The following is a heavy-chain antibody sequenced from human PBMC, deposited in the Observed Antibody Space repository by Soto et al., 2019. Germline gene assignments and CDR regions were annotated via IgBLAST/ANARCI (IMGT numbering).Heavy chain of an antibody. CDR2: IVRGDVK. CDR3: SKDGTTGGQHYYGMDV. Sequence: GGSLRLSCEASGFTFSDYVMNWVRQGPGKGLEWVSTIVRGDVKYYADSLKGRFTISRDTSKNTLFLQMNSLRAEDTALYFCSKDGTTGGQHYYGMDVWGQGTTVTVSS. J-gene: IGHJ6*02. CDR1: GFTFSDYV. D-gene: IGHD2-15*01. V-gene: IGHV3-23*01.